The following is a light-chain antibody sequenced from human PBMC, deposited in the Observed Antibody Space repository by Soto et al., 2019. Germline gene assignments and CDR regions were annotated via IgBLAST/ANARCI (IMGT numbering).Light chain of an antibody. J-gene: IGKJ1*01. CDR1: QSVTNSY. V-gene: IGKV3-20*01. Sequence: EIVLTQSPGTLSLSPGERATLSCRASQSVTNSYLAWYQQKPDQAPRLLIYSTSSRATGIPGRFSGSGSGTDFTLTISRLEPEDFAVYYCQQYGSSPWTFGQGTTVEIK. CDR2: STS. CDR3: QQYGSSPWT.